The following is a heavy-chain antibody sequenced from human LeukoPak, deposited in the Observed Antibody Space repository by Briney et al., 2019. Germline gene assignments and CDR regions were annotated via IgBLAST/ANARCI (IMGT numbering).Heavy chain of an antibody. J-gene: IGHJ4*02. D-gene: IGHD3-16*01. CDR1: CNSNSNYH. CDR2: ISHSRNT. V-gene: IGHV4-59*01. CDR3: ARVGRGDYVWGSYSFDY. Sequence: SETLSLTSTSACNSNSNYHWSFIRHPPGKGLEVTGYISHSRNTNYNPSLKSRVTISLDTSKNQSSLILSSLTAADTAVYYCARVGRGDYVWGSYSFDYWGQGTLVTVSS.